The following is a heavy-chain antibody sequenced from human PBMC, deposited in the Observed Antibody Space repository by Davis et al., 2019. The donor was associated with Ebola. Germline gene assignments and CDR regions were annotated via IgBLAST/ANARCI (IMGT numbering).Heavy chain of an antibody. CDR2: ISSGSFTI. Sequence: PGGSLRLSCAASGTTFSRYSMNLVRQAPGKGLEWVAFISSGSFTIHYADSVKGRFTISRDNAKNSLFLQMNSLRDEDTAVYYCARWSILGQWGQGTLVTVSS. J-gene: IGHJ4*02. V-gene: IGHV3-48*02. CDR1: GTTFSRYS. D-gene: IGHD3-3*01. CDR3: ARWSILGQ.